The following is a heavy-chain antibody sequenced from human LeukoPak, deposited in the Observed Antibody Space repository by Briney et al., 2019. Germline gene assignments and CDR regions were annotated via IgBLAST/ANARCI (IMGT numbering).Heavy chain of an antibody. CDR1: GGSISSYY. V-gene: IGHV4-59*01. CDR3: ARGVYSSGWYFDY. D-gene: IGHD6-19*01. J-gene: IGHJ4*02. Sequence: SETLSLTXTVSGGSISSYYWSWIRQPPGKGLEWIGYIYYSGSTNYNPSLKSRVTISVDTSKNQFSLKLSSVTAADTAVYYCARGVYSSGWYFDYWGQGTLVTVSS. CDR2: IYYSGST.